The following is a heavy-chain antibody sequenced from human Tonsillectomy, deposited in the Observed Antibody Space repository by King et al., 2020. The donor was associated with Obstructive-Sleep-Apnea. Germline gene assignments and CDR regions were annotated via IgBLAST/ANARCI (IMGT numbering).Heavy chain of an antibody. J-gene: IGHJ4*02. D-gene: IGHD3-16*01. CDR1: GGSISSYY. V-gene: IGHV4-59*08. CDR3: ARRRGAEYYFDY. CDR2: IYYSGST. Sequence: QLQESGPGLVKPSETLSLTCTVSGGSISSYYWSWIRQPPGKGLEWIGYIYYSGSTNYNPSLKSRVTLSVDTSKNQFSLKLSSVTAADTAVYYFARRRGAEYYFDYWGQGTLVTVSS.